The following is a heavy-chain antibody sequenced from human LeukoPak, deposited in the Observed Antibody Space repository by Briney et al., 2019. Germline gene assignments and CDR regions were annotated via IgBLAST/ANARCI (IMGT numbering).Heavy chain of an antibody. CDR2: INTYNDFS. D-gene: IGHD1-1*01. J-gene: IGHJ4*02. V-gene: IGHV1-18*01. CDR1: GYSFTSSG. CDR3: AKNTTGGYSDY. Sequence: ASVKVSCKTSGYSFTSSGITWVRQAPGQGLEWMGWINTYNDFSKYARKLQGRVTMTADTSKSTAYMELSSLSSDDTAVYYCAKNTTGGYSDYWGQGILVTVSS.